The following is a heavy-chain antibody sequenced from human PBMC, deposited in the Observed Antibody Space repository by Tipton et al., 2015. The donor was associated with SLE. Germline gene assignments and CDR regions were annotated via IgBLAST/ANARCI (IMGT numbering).Heavy chain of an antibody. CDR3: ARRDSSGWYEYFDL. CDR1: GYSFATYW. V-gene: IGHV5-51*01. J-gene: IGHJ2*01. D-gene: IGHD6-19*01. Sequence: VQLVQSGEEVKKPGESLKISCKGSGYSFATYWIGWVRQIPGKGLEWMGIIYPADSDTRYSPSFQGQVTISVDRSIDTAYLQWRSLKASDTAMYYCARRDSSGWYEYFDLWGRGTLVTVSS. CDR2: IYPADSDT.